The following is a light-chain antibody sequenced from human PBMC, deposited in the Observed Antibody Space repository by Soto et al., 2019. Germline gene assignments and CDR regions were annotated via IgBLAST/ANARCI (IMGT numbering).Light chain of an antibody. CDR3: HQYNDWPRT. CDR2: GAS. Sequence: EIVMTQSPATLSVSPGEIATLSCRASQTVSSNFAWYQQKPGRAPRRLIYGASTKATGVPARFSGSGSGTEFTLTISSLQSEDFAVYYCHQYNDWPRTFGQGTKVEIK. V-gene: IGKV3-15*01. J-gene: IGKJ1*01. CDR1: QTVSSN.